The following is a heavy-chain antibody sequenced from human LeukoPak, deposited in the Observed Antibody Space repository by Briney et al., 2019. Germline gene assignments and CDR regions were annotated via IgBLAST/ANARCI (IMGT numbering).Heavy chain of an antibody. V-gene: IGHV1-2*04. CDR1: GYTFTGYY. J-gene: IGHJ4*02. D-gene: IGHD6-6*01. CDR3: ARLGESSSPTY. CDR2: INPNSGGT. Sequence: ASVKVSCKASGYTFTGYYMHWVRQAPGQGLEWMGWINPNSGGTNYAQKFQGWVTMTRDTSISTAYMELRSLRSDDTAVYYCARLGESSSPTYWGQGTLVTVSS.